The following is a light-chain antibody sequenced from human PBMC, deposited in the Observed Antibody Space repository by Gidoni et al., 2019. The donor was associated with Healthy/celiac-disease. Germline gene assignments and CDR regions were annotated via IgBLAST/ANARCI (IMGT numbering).Light chain of an antibody. J-gene: IGLJ2*01. CDR1: SSDVGGYNY. Sequence: SALTQPASVSGSPGQSITISCTGTSSDVGGYNYVSWYQPHPGKAPKLMIYDVSNRPSGVSNRFSGSKSGNTASLTISGLQAEDEADYYSSSYTSSSTLVVFGGGTKLTVL. CDR2: DVS. CDR3: SSYTSSSTLVV. V-gene: IGLV2-14*01.